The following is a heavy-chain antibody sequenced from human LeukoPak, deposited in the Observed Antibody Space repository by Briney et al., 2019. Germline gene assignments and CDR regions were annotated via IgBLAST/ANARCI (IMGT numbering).Heavy chain of an antibody. V-gene: IGHV3-30*02. J-gene: IGHJ6*02. D-gene: IGHD2-15*01. CDR3: AKDYRYCSGGSCYPYQDYYYGMDV. Sequence: GGSLRLSCAASGFTFSSYGMHWVRQAPGKGLEWVAFIRYDGSNKYYADSVKGRFTISRDNSKNTLYLQMNSLRAEDTAVYYCAKDYRYCSGGSCYPYQDYYYGMDVWGQGTTVTVSS. CDR2: IRYDGSNK. CDR1: GFTFSSYG.